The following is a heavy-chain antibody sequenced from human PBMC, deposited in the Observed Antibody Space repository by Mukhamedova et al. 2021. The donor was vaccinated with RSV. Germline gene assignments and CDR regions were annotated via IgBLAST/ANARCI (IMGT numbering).Heavy chain of an antibody. J-gene: IGHJ4*02. D-gene: IGHD5-18*01. CDR2: ISSSGSTI. V-gene: IGHV3-48*03. Sequence: GLCWVSYISSSGSTIYYADSVKGRFTISRDNAKNSLYLQMNSLRAEDTAVYYCARDTGYRYGPDYWGQGTLV. CDR3: ARDTGYRYGPDY.